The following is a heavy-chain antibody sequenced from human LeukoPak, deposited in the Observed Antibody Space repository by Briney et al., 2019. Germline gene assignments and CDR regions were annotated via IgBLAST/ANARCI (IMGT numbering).Heavy chain of an antibody. V-gene: IGHV3-30*03. CDR1: GFTFSSYG. CDR3: ARDRRGGEYFDY. D-gene: IGHD3-16*01. Sequence: GGSLRLSCAASGFTFSSYGMHWVRQAPGKGLEWVAVISYDGSNKYYADSVKGRFTISRDNSKNTLYLQMNSLRAEDTAVYYCARDRRGGEYFDYWGQGTLVTVSS. CDR2: ISYDGSNK. J-gene: IGHJ4*02.